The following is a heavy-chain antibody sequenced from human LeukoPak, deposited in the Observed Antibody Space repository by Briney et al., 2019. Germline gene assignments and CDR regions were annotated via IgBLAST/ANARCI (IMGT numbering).Heavy chain of an antibody. J-gene: IGHJ3*02. CDR3: ARDYNNGAATDAFDI. CDR1: GYTFTGYY. D-gene: IGHD2-15*01. V-gene: IGHV1-2*02. Sequence: GASVKVSCKASGYTFTGYYMHWVRQAPGQGLEWMGWINPNSGGTNYAQKFQGRGTMTRDTSISTAYMELSRLRSDDTAVYYCARDYNNGAATDAFDIWGQGTMVTVSS. CDR2: INPNSGGT.